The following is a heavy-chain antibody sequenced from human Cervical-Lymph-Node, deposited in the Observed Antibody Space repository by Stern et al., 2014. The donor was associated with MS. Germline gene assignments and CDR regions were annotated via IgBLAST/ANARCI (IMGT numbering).Heavy chain of an antibody. CDR3: ARDTTAVSGKGFDH. CDR2: ISSSGVNI. CDR1: GFSFSDYY. V-gene: IGHV3-11*01. J-gene: IGHJ4*02. D-gene: IGHD4-17*01. Sequence: VQLLESGGGLVKPGGSLRLSCAASGFSFSDYYMSWIRQAPGKGLEWISYISSSGVNIDYADSLRGRFIISRDNTKNVVYLQMNSLRADDTAVYYCARDTTAVSGKGFDHWGQGALVTVSS.